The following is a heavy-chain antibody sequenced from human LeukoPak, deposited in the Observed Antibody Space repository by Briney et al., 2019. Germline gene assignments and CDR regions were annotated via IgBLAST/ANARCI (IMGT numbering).Heavy chain of an antibody. CDR2: IIPIFGTA. J-gene: IGHJ5*02. CDR1: GGTFSSYA. V-gene: IGHV1-69*13. Sequence: SVKVSCKASGGTFSSYAISWVRQAPGQGLEWMGGIIPIFGTANYAQKFQGRVTITADESTSTAYMELSSLRSEDTAVYYCARRASGYCRSTSCSYNWFDPWGQGTLVTVSS. D-gene: IGHD2-2*01. CDR3: ARRASGYCRSTSCSYNWFDP.